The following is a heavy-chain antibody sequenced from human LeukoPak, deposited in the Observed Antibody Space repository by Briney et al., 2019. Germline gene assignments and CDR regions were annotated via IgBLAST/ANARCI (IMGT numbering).Heavy chain of an antibody. CDR3: ARGAGNSGYGCDL. Sequence: PGGSLRLSCAASGFIFSQYSINWVRQAPGKGLEWVSHIRSTGDTFYADSVKGRFTISRDNARNSLYLQMNSLRAEDTAMYYCARGAGNSGYGCDLWGQGTLVTVSS. CDR2: IRSTGDT. J-gene: IGHJ5*02. CDR1: GFIFSQYS. V-gene: IGHV3-48*01. D-gene: IGHD5-12*01.